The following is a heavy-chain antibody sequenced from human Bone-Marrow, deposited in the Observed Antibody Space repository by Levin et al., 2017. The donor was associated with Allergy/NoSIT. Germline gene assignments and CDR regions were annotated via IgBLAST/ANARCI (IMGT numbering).Heavy chain of an antibody. CDR3: ATISGNTEFDY. D-gene: IGHD5-12*01. Sequence: SVKVSCKASGGTFSNYGISWVRQAPGQGLEWMGRIIAIFGSANYAQKFQGRVTLTADESTSTAYTELSSLRSEDTAVYYCATISGNTEFDYWGQGTLVSVSS. V-gene: IGHV1-69*13. J-gene: IGHJ4*02. CDR2: IIAIFGSA. CDR1: GGTFSNYG.